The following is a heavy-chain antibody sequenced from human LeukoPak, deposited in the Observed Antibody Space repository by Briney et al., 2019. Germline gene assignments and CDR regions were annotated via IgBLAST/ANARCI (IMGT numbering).Heavy chain of an antibody. CDR1: GYSISSGYY. D-gene: IGHD3-22*01. V-gene: IGHV4-38-2*02. J-gene: IGHJ3*02. CDR2: IYHSGST. CDR3: ARGRGIVDRI. Sequence: SETLSLTCTVSGYSISSGYYWGWIRQPPGKGLEWIGSIYHSGSTYYNPSLKSRVTISVDTSKNQFSLKLSSVTAAETAVYYCARGRGIVDRIWGQGTMVTVSS.